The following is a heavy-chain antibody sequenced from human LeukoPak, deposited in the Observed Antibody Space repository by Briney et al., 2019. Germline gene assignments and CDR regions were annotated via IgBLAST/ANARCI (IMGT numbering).Heavy chain of an antibody. V-gene: IGHV3-64*04. J-gene: IGHJ4*02. D-gene: IGHD4-17*01. Sequence: GGSLRLSCSVSGFTFSSYPMYWVRQAPGKGLEYVSGISSNGDTTYYADSVKGRFTISRDNSKNTLYLQMNSLRADDTAVYYCARVRDGDYYDYWGQGTQVTVSS. CDR2: ISSNGDTT. CDR3: ARVRDGDYYDY. CDR1: GFTFSSYP.